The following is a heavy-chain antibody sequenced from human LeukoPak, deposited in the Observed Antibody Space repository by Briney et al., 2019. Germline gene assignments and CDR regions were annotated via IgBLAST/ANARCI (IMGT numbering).Heavy chain of an antibody. Sequence: PSETLSLTCTVSGGSISSYYWSWLRQPPGKGLEWIGYISNSGSTDYNPALKSRVTISVDTSKNQFSLKLSSVTGADTAVYYCARGRTWFGELSYWGQGTLVTVSS. CDR2: ISNSGST. V-gene: IGHV4-59*01. CDR3: ARGRTWFGELSY. CDR1: GGSISSYY. D-gene: IGHD3-10*01. J-gene: IGHJ4*02.